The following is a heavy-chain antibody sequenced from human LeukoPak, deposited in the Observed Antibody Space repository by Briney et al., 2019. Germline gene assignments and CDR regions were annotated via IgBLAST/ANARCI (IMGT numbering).Heavy chain of an antibody. CDR1: GGTFSSYA. D-gene: IGHD3-16*02. CDR2: IIPIFGTA. V-gene: IGHV1-69*01. CDR3: ARDFSGDYIWGSYRYNWFDP. Sequence: SVKVSCKASGGTFSSYAISWVRQAPGQGLEWMGGIIPIFGTANYAQKFQGRVTITADESTSTAYMELSSLRSEDTAVYYCARDFSGDYIWGSYRYNWFDPWGQGTLLTVSS. J-gene: IGHJ5*02.